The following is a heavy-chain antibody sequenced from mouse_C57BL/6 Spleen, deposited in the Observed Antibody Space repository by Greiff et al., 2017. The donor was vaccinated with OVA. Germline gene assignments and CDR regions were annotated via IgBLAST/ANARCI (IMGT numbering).Heavy chain of an antibody. CDR3: AIYDGYLGFDY. Sequence: QVQLKESGPELVEPGASVKISCKASGYAFSSSWMNWVKQRPGKGLEWIGRIYPGDGDTNYNGKFKGKATLTADKSSSTAYMQLSSLTSEDSAVYFCAIYDGYLGFDYWGQGTTLTVSS. CDR2: IYPGDGDT. D-gene: IGHD2-3*01. V-gene: IGHV1-82*01. J-gene: IGHJ2*01. CDR1: GYAFSSSW.